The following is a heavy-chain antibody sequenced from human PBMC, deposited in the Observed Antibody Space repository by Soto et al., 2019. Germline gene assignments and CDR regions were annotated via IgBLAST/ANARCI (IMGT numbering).Heavy chain of an antibody. CDR1: GFTFSNYA. CDR3: AKDIGGAGDGYYYGMDV. CDR2: ISGSGDNT. D-gene: IGHD1-26*01. Sequence: GGSLRLSCAASGFTFSNYAMNWVRQAPGKGLEWVSTISGSGDNTYYADSVRGRFAISRDNSMKTLSLQMSRLRAGDTAIYFCAKDIGGAGDGYYYGMDVWGQGTTVTVSS. J-gene: IGHJ6*02. V-gene: IGHV3-23*01.